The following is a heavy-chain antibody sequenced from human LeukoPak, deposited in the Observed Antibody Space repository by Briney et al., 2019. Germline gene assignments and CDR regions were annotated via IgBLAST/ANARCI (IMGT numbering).Heavy chain of an antibody. CDR2: VNEDGSQQ. CDR3: ARKGSYFDH. CDR1: GFTFSSYW. Sequence: GGSLRLFCAASGFTFSSYWMTWGRQAPGKGLESVAKVNEDGSQQYYVDSVKGRFTISRDNAKKSLYLQMNSLRADDTAFYYCARKGSYFDHWGQGTLVTVSS. V-gene: IGHV3-7*03. J-gene: IGHJ4*02.